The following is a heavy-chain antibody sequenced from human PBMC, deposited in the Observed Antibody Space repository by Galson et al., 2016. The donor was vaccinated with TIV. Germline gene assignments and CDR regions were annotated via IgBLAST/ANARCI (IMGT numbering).Heavy chain of an antibody. CDR3: ARVRGDGEYSYGAFVY. V-gene: IGHV3-7*01. CDR2: IEGDGRDK. Sequence: SLRLSCAASGFTFYNYWMSWVRQAPGKGLEWVASIEGDGRDKDYVDSVKGRFTISRDNAKNSLHLQMNSLRAEDSGIYYCARVRGDGEYSYGAFVYWGQGTLVTVSS. CDR1: GFTFYNYW. J-gene: IGHJ4*02. D-gene: IGHD2/OR15-2a*01.